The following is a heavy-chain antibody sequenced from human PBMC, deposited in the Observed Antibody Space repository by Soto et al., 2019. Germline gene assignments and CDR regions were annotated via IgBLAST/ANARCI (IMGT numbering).Heavy chain of an antibody. J-gene: IGHJ5*02. CDR3: ARGKRIAAAGTSSSWFDP. D-gene: IGHD6-13*01. Sequence: PSETLSLTCTVSGGSISSGGYYWSWIRQHPGKGLEWIGYIYYSGSTYYNPSLKSRVTISVDTSKNQFSLKLSSVTAADTAVYYCARGKRIAAAGTSSSWFDPWRQGTLVTVSS. V-gene: IGHV4-31*03. CDR2: IYYSGST. CDR1: GGSISSGGYY.